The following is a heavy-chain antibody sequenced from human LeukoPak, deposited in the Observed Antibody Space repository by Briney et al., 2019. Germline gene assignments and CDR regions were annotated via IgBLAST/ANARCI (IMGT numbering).Heavy chain of an antibody. J-gene: IGHJ4*02. D-gene: IGHD2-2*01. CDR2: TNPKSGGT. CDR3: ARDGGVPVANDY. Sequence: ASVTVSFTGSGYTFTDHYIHWVRQAPGQGLERMGWTNPKSGGTKSAQKFQCSVTMTRDTSISTAYLELSRLRSDDTAVYYCARDGGVPVANDYWGQGTLVTVSS. CDR1: GYTFTDHY. V-gene: IGHV1-2*02.